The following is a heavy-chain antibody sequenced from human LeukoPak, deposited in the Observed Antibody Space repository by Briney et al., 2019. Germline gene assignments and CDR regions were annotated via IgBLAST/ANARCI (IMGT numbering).Heavy chain of an antibody. CDR2: IPHDASNI. V-gene: IGHV3-30*04. D-gene: IGHD5-18*01. CDR1: KFTFSNYA. Sequence: GGSLRLSCAASKFTFSNYALHWVRQAPGKGLEWVAAIPHDASNIYYADSLKGRFTVSRDTSKNTLYLQMNSLRAEDTAVYYCARAPRGYSYRPYYYYYYYMDVWGKGTTVTVSS. J-gene: IGHJ6*03. CDR3: ARAPRGYSYRPYYYYYYYMDV.